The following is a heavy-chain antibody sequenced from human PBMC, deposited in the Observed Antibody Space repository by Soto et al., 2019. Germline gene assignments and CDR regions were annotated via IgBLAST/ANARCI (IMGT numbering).Heavy chain of an antibody. CDR3: ARARWIQLPTPYYYYGMDV. CDR2: IIPIFGTA. CDR1: GGTFSSYA. V-gene: IGHV1-69*13. J-gene: IGHJ6*02. Sequence: SVKVSCKASGGTFSSYAISWVRQAPGQGLEWMGGIIPIFGTANYAQRFQGRVTITADESTSTAYMELSGLRSEDTAVYYCARARWIQLPTPYYYYGMDVWGQGTTVTVSS. D-gene: IGHD5-18*01.